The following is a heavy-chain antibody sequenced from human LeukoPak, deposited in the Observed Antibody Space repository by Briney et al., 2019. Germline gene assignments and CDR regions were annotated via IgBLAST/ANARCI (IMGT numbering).Heavy chain of an antibody. J-gene: IGHJ4*02. D-gene: IGHD4-17*01. CDR1: GYTFTSYD. CDR2: MNPNSGNT. Sequence: ASVKVSCKASGYTFTSYDINWVRQATGQGLEWMGWMNPNSGNTGYAQKFQGRVTMTRNTSISTAYMELSSLRSEDTAVYYCAGLNHYGDSTPFDYWGQGTLVTVSS. V-gene: IGHV1-8*01. CDR3: AGLNHYGDSTPFDY.